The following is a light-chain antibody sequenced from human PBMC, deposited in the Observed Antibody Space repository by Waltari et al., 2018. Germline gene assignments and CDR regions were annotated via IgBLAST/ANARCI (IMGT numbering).Light chain of an antibody. V-gene: IGKV3-15*01. J-gene: IGKJ2*01. CDR2: GAS. Sequence: EIVMTQSPATLSVSPGERATLSCRASQSVSSNLAWYQQKLGQAPRHLIYGASTRATGIPARFSGSGSGTEFTLTISSLQSEDFAVYYCQQYNNWPPMYTFGQGTKLEIK. CDR1: QSVSSN. CDR3: QQYNNWPPMYT.